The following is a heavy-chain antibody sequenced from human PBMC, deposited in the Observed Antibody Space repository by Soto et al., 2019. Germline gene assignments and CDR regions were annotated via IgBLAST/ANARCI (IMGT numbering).Heavy chain of an antibody. V-gene: IGHV1-2*02. D-gene: IGHD5-12*01. J-gene: IGHJ4*02. CDR2: INPNSGGT. CDR1: GYTFTGYY. CDR3: ARDLGQEATYEGDY. Sequence: GASVKVSCKASGYTFTGYYMHWVRQAPGQGLEWMGWINPNSGGTNYAQKFQGRVTMTRDTSISTAYMELSRLRSDDTAVYYCARDLGQEATYEGDYWGQGTLVTVSS.